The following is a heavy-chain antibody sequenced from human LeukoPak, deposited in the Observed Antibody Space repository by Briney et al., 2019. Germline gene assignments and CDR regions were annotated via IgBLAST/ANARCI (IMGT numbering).Heavy chain of an antibody. CDR1: GGSISSSSYY. CDR2: IYTSGST. Sequence: SETLSLTCTVSGGSISSSSYYWSWIRQPAGKGLGWIGRIYTSGSTNYNPSLKSRVTMSVDTSKNQFSLKLSSVTAADTAVYYCARALERGYSYGYDYYYYGMDVWGQGTTVTVSS. V-gene: IGHV4-61*02. J-gene: IGHJ6*02. CDR3: ARALERGYSYGYDYYYYGMDV. D-gene: IGHD5-18*01.